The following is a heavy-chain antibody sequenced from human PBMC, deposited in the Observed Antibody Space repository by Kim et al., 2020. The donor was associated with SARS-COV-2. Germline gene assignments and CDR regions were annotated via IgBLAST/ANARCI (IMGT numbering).Heavy chain of an antibody. CDR2: ISGSGGST. CDR1: GFTFSSYA. CDR3: AKDISIEITIFGVVTKPLFDY. D-gene: IGHD3-3*01. V-gene: IGHV3-23*01. J-gene: IGHJ4*02. Sequence: GGSLRLSCAASGFTFSSYAMSWVRQAPGKGLEWVSAISGSGGSTYYADSVKGRFTISRDNSKNTLYLQMNSLRAEDTAVYYCAKDISIEITIFGVVTKPLFDYWGQGTLVTVPS.